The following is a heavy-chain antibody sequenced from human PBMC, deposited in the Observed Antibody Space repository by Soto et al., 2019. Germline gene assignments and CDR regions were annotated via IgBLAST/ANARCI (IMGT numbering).Heavy chain of an antibody. V-gene: IGHV4-61*01. CDR1: GGSVSSGSYY. J-gene: IGHJ6*01. Sequence: QVQLQESGPGLVKPSETLSLTCTVSGGSVSSGSYYWSWIRQPPGKGLEWIGYIYYSGGTNYNPSFTSRVTISVDTSTNQSVRKLSSATSAGTAGYYCAVHVNTSYCSGIDVWGQGPTDTISS. D-gene: IGHD1-1*01. CDR2: IYYSGGT. CDR3: AVHVNTSYCSGIDV.